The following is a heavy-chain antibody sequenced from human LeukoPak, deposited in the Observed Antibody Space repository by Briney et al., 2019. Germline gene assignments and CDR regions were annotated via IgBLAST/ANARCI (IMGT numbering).Heavy chain of an antibody. Sequence: GGSLRLSCAASGFTVSSNYMSWVRQAPGKGLEWVSVIYSGGSTYYADSVKGRFTISRDNSKNTLYLQMNSLRAEDTAVYYCAKIVVVTVDDAFDIWGQGTMVTASS. J-gene: IGHJ3*02. CDR1: GFTVSSNY. D-gene: IGHD2-21*02. V-gene: IGHV3-53*01. CDR2: IYSGGST. CDR3: AKIVVVTVDDAFDI.